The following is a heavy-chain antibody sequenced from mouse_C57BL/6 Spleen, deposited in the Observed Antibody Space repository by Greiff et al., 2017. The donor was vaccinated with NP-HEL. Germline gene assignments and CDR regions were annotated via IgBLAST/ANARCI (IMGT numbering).Heavy chain of an antibody. CDR2: ISSGGSYT. CDR1: GFTFSSYG. Sequence: EVQLQESGGDLVKPGGSLKLSCAASGFTFSSYGMSWVRQTPDKRLEWVATISSGGSYTYYPDSVKGRFTISRDNAKNTLYLQMSSLKSEDTAMYYCARLGYDPAWFAYWGQGTLVTVSA. J-gene: IGHJ3*01. V-gene: IGHV5-6*01. D-gene: IGHD2-2*01. CDR3: ARLGYDPAWFAY.